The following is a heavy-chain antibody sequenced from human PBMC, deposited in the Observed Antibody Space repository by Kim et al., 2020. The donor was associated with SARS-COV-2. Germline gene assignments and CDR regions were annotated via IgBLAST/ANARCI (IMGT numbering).Heavy chain of an antibody. CDR2: FDPEDGET. CDR1: GYTLTELS. J-gene: IGHJ4*02. CDR3: ATSRDGYPNFDY. Sequence: ASVKVSCKVSGYTLTELSMHWVRQAPGKGLEWMGGFDPEDGETIYAQKFQGRVTMTEDTSTDTAYMELSSLRSEDTAVYYCATSRDGYPNFDYWGQGTLVTVSS. D-gene: IGHD5-12*01. V-gene: IGHV1-24*01.